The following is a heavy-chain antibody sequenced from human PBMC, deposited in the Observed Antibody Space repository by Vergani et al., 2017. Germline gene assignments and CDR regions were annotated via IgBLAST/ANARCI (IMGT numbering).Heavy chain of an antibody. Sequence: EVQLVESGGGSVQSGGSLRLSCVASGFSFNTYWMPWVRQVPGKGMMWVARIDEYGNRATYGDFETGRFTISRDNAKNTVFLQMNNLRADEAGVYYCVRTEYCTGIACNTRFDSWGQGALVTVSS. D-gene: IGHD2-8*02. CDR2: IDEYGNRA. J-gene: IGHJ5*01. V-gene: IGHV3-74*03. CDR3: VRTEYCTGIACNTRFDS. CDR1: GFSFNTYW.